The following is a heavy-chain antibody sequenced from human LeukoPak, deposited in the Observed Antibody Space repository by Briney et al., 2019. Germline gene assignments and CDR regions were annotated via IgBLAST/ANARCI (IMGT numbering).Heavy chain of an antibody. CDR2: INPNSGGT. D-gene: IGHD3-22*01. CDR3: ASQITTLYFDY. V-gene: IGHV1-2*02. CDR1: GYTFTSYG. J-gene: IGHJ4*02. Sequence: ASVKVSCKASGYTFTSYGISWVRQAPGQGLEWMGWINPNSGGTNYAQKFQGRVTMTRDTSISTAYMELSRLRSDDTAVYYCASQITTLYFDYWGQGTLVTVSS.